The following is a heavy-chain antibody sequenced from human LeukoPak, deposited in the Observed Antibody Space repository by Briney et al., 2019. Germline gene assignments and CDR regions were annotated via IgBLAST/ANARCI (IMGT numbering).Heavy chain of an antibody. Sequence: ASVKVSCKASGYTFTSYGISWVRQAPGQGLEWMGWISAYNGNTNYAQKLQGRVTMTTDTSTSTAYMELRSLRSDDTAVYYCARGDDTMVRGVPPRFDYWGQGTLVTVSS. CDR3: ARGDDTMVRGVPPRFDY. CDR2: ISAYNGNT. J-gene: IGHJ4*02. CDR1: GYTFTSYG. V-gene: IGHV1-18*04. D-gene: IGHD3-10*01.